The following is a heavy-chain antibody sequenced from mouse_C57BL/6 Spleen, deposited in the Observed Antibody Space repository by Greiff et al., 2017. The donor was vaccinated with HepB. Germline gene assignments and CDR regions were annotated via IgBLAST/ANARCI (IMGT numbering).Heavy chain of an antibody. Sequence: EVKLVESGGGLVKPGGSLKLSCAASGFTFSSYAMSWVRQTPEKRLEWVATISAGGSYTYYPDNVKGRFTISRDNAKNNLYLPMSHLKSEDTAMYYCAREEGVLRYLFDYWGQGTTLTVSS. V-gene: IGHV5-4*01. CDR3: AREEGVLRYLFDY. CDR1: GFTFSSYA. CDR2: ISAGGSYT. D-gene: IGHD1-1*01. J-gene: IGHJ2*01.